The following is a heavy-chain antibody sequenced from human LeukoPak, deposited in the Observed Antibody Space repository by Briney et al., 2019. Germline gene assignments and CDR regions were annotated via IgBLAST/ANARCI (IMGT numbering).Heavy chain of an antibody. D-gene: IGHD4-17*01. CDR3: ARYGVGSGGYGDYVVGYFDY. J-gene: IGHJ4*02. CDR2: IYPGDSDT. Sequence: GESLKISCKGSGYSFTSYWIGWVRQVPGKGLEWMGIIYPGDSDTRYSPSFQGQVTISADKSISTAYLQWSSLKASDTAMYYCARYGVGSGGYGDYVVGYFDYWGQGTLVTVSS. V-gene: IGHV5-51*01. CDR1: GYSFTSYW.